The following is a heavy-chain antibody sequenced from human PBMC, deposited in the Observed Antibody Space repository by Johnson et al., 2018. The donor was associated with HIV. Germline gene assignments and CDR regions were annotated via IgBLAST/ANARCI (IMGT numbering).Heavy chain of an antibody. CDR3: TTDCITMVQGDAFDI. J-gene: IGHJ3*02. CDR1: GFNFSRTW. Sequence: VQLVESGGVLVRPGGSLRLSCAASGFNFSRTWMGWVRQAPGKGLEWVSEVSAGGGSTYYADSVKGRFTISRDNSKNTLSLQMSSLRAEDTAVYYCTTDCITMVQGDAFDIWGQGTMVTVSS. D-gene: IGHD3-10*01. V-gene: IGHV3-23*04. CDR2: VSAGGGST.